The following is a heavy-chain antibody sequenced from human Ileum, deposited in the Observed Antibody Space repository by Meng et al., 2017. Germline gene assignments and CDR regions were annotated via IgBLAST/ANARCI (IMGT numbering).Heavy chain of an antibody. CDR1: GGSVSSNIAA. D-gene: IGHD3-3*01. J-gene: IGHJ4*02. Sequence: VQLQHPGPGLVKPSQTLSLTCAVSGGSVSSNIAAWNWIRQSPLRGLEWLGRTYYRSKWYSEYAVSVKSRISITPDTSKNQFSLQMNSVTPEDTAVYYCASGSGSLDYWGPGTLVTVSS. CDR2: TYYRSKWYS. V-gene: IGHV6-1*01. CDR3: ASGSGSLDY.